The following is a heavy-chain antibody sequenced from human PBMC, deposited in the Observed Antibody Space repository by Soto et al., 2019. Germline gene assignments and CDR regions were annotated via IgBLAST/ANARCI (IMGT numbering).Heavy chain of an antibody. Sequence: QVQLQESGPGLVKPSQTLSLTCTVSGDSISTGPYYWSWIRQHPGRGLEWIGYIYSSGTTAYNPSLQSRVTFSIDTSGNHFSLELRSVTAADTAVYYCALALGPTTGLDYWGQGTLVTVSS. CDR3: ALALGPTTGLDY. CDR2: IYSSGTT. D-gene: IGHD1-26*01. CDR1: GDSISTGPYY. V-gene: IGHV4-31*03. J-gene: IGHJ4*02.